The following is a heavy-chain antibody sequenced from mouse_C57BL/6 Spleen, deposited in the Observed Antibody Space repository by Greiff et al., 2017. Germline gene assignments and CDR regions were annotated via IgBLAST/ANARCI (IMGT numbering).Heavy chain of an antibody. D-gene: IGHD4-1*01. V-gene: IGHV1-82*01. CDR2: IYPGDGDT. Sequence: VQLVESGPELVKPGASVKISCKASGYAFSSSWMNWVKQRPGKGLEWIGRIYPGDGDTNYNGKFKGKATLTADKSSSTAYMQLSSLTSEDSAVYFCARKGGTWYFDVWGTGTTVTVSS. J-gene: IGHJ1*03. CDR1: GYAFSSSW. CDR3: ARKGGTWYFDV.